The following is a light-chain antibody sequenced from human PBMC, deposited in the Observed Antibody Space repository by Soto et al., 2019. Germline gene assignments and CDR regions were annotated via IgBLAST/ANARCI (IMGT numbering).Light chain of an antibody. CDR2: DVS. V-gene: IGKV3-20*01. J-gene: IGKJ2*01. CDR3: HQYGSSPFT. CDR1: QSVSSSL. Sequence: EIVLTQSPGTLSLSPGEGATLSCRASQSVSSSLLAWFQQKPGQAPRLLIHDVSRRATGIPDRFSGSGSGTDFNLSISRLEPEDFAVYYCHQYGSSPFTCGQGTKLEIK.